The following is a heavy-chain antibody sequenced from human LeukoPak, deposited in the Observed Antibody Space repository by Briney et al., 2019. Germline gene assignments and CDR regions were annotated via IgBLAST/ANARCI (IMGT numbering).Heavy chain of an antibody. Sequence: PGRSLRLSCAASGFGFSNYAVHWVRQAPGKGLEWVAVVSYDGSNKYYADSLKGRFTISRDNSKNTLYLQMNSLRAEDTAVYYCAKVVRGVTSSDPFDYWGQGTLVTVSS. D-gene: IGHD3-10*01. CDR1: GFGFSNYA. CDR2: VSYDGSNK. V-gene: IGHV3-30-3*01. J-gene: IGHJ4*02. CDR3: AKVVRGVTSSDPFDY.